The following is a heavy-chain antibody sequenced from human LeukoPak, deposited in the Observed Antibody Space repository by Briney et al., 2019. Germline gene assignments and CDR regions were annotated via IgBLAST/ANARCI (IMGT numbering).Heavy chain of an antibody. V-gene: IGHV3-30*02. D-gene: IGHD3-10*01. CDR3: AKSRGVRGVYYYYYYMDV. J-gene: IGHJ6*03. Sequence: GGSLRLSCAASGFIFSSYGMHWVRQAPGKGLEWVAFIRYDGSNKYYADSVKGRFTISRDNSKNTLYLQMNSLRAEDTAVYYCAKSRGVRGVYYYYYYMDVWGKGTTVTISS. CDR2: IRYDGSNK. CDR1: GFIFSSYG.